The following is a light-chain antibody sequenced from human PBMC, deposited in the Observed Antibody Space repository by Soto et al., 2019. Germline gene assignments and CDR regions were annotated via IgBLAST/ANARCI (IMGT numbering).Light chain of an antibody. V-gene: IGLV2-23*01. CDR3: CSYAGSSTVV. CDR1: SSDVGSYNL. CDR2: EGS. J-gene: IGLJ2*01. Sequence: QSALTQPASVSGSPGQSITISCTGTSSDVGSYNLVSWYQQHPGKAPKLMIYEGSKRPSGVSNRFSGYKSGNTASLTISGLQAEDEDDYYCCSYAGSSTVVFGGGTKLTVL.